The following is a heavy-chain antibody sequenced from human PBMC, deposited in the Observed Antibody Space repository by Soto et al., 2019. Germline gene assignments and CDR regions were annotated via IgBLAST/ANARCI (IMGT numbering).Heavy chain of an antibody. CDR1: EFTFTRYS. V-gene: IGHV3-21*06. J-gene: IGHJ4*02. CDR2: ISSTTNYI. Sequence: PGGSLRLSCAASEFTFTRYSMNWVRQAPGKGLEWVSSISSTTNYIYYGDSMKGRFTISRDNAKNSLYREMNSLRAEDTPVYYRARESQDLPAIFDYWSQGSLVTVSS. CDR3: ARESQDLPAIFDY.